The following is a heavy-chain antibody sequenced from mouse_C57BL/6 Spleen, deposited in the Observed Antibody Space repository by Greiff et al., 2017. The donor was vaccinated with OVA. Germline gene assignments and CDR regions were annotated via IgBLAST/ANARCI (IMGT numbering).Heavy chain of an antibody. V-gene: IGHV1-55*01. CDR1: GYTFTSYW. J-gene: IGHJ1*03. CDR2: IYPGSGST. D-gene: IGHD1-1*01. CDR3: ARKGATVVAEDWYFDV. Sequence: QVQLQQSGAELVKPGASVKMSCKASGYTFTSYWITWVKQRPGQGLEWIGDIYPGSGSTNYNEKFKSKATLTVDTSSSTAYMQLSSLTSEDSAVDYCARKGATVVAEDWYFDVWGTGTTVTVSS.